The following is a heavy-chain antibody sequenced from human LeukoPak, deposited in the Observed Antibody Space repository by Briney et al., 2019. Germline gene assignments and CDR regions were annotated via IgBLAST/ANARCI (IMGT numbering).Heavy chain of an antibody. Sequence: GGSLRLSCAASGFTFSSHAMSWVRQAPGKGLEWVSAIRGSGSSTYYADSVKGRFTISRDNSKNTLYLQMNSLRAEDTAVSYCAKDRRDLDPLDIWGQGTMVTVSS. V-gene: IGHV3-23*01. CDR1: GFTFSSHA. J-gene: IGHJ3*02. CDR3: AKDRRDLDPLDI. CDR2: IRGSGSST.